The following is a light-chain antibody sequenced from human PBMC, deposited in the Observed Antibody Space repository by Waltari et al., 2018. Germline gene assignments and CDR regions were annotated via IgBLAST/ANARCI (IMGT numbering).Light chain of an antibody. J-gene: IGKJ1*01. CDR2: TTS. V-gene: IGKV1-39*01. CDR1: QSINNY. Sequence: DIQMTQSPSSLSASVGDRVTITSRASQSINNYLNWYQQKPVKAPNLLIYTTSTLHSVVPSRFSGSGSGTDFTLTISSLQPEDFATYYCQQADSAPRTFGQGTRVEIK. CDR3: QQADSAPRT.